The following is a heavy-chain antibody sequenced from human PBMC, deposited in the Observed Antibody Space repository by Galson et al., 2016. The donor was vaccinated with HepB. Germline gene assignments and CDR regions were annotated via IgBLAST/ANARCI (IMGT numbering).Heavy chain of an antibody. Sequence: TLSLTCTVSGGSISLGAHYWNWIRQPAGEGLEWIGRSHNTGSPDYNPSLKRRVTISIDTPGRQFSLKLSSVTAADTAVYYCAIINPGDPFDMWGQGTVVTVSS. CDR2: SHNTGSP. J-gene: IGHJ3*02. CDR1: GGSISLGAHY. CDR3: AIINPGDPFDM. V-gene: IGHV4-61*02.